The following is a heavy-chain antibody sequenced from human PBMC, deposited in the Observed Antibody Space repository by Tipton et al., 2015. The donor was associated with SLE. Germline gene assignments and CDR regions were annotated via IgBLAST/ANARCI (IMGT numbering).Heavy chain of an antibody. CDR1: GGSISSYY. D-gene: IGHD5-18*01. Sequence: TLSLTCTVSGGSISSYYWSWIRQPPGKGLEWIGSIYYSGSTYYNPSLKSRVTISVDTSKNQFSLKLSSVTAADTAVYYCVRKDTAMVDYWGQGTLVTVSS. CDR2: IYYSGST. CDR3: VRKDTAMVDY. V-gene: IGHV4-39*07. J-gene: IGHJ4*02.